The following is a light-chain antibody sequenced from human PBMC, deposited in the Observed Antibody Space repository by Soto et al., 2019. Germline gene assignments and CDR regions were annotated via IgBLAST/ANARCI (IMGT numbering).Light chain of an antibody. Sequence: EIVMTQSPATLSVSPGERATLSCRASQSVSSNLAWYQQKPGQAPRLLIYGASTRATGIPARFSGSGSGTEFTLTISSLQSEDFAVYYCQKYNNWPRTFGQVTKVEIK. CDR2: GAS. J-gene: IGKJ1*01. CDR3: QKYNNWPRT. CDR1: QSVSSN. V-gene: IGKV3-15*01.